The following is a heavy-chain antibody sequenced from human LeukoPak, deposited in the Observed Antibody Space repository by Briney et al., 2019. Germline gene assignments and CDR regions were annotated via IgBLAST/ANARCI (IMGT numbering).Heavy chain of an antibody. CDR1: GITFVDYA. Sequence: GGSLRLSCTASGITFVDYAMSWVRQAPGKGLEWVSVIYSGGRTFYADSVKGRFTISRDNSKNTLYLQMNSLRAEDTAVYYCAIYDSSGYYNYWGQGTLVTVSS. CDR2: IYSGGRT. J-gene: IGHJ4*02. D-gene: IGHD3-22*01. CDR3: AIYDSSGYYNY. V-gene: IGHV3-53*01.